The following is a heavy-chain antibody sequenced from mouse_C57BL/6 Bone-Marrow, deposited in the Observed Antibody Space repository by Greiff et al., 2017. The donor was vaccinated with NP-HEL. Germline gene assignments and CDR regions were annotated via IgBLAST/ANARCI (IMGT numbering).Heavy chain of an antibody. J-gene: IGHJ1*03. CDR3: ARSTGSYWYFDV. V-gene: IGHV1-55*01. CDR2: IYPGSGST. CDR1: GYTFTSYW. D-gene: IGHD4-1*02. Sequence: VKLQQPGAELVKPGASVKMSCEASGYTFTSYWITWVKQRPGQGLEWIGDIYPGSGSTNYNEKFKSKATLTVDTSSSTAYMQLSSLTSEDSAVYYCARSTGSYWYFDVWGTGTTVTVSS.